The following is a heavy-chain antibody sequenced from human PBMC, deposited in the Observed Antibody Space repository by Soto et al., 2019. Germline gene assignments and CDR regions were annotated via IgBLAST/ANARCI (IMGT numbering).Heavy chain of an antibody. CDR1: GFIFTNYA. Sequence: EVQVSESGGGLVRPGGSLRLSCAASGFIFTNYAMNWVRQAPGKGLEWVSVIGGRGNSAYYADSVQGRFTISRDNSKNSLYLQMNSLRAEDTAVYDCARRGYSYGYYYFDYWGQGTLVTVSS. D-gene: IGHD5-18*01. CDR3: ARRGYSYGYYYFDY. CDR2: IGGRGNSA. V-gene: IGHV3-23*01. J-gene: IGHJ4*02.